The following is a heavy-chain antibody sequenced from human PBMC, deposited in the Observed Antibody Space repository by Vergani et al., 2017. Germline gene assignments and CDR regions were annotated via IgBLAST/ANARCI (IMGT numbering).Heavy chain of an antibody. J-gene: IGHJ6*02. Sequence: EVQLVESGGGLVKPGGSLRLSCAASGFTFSDYSMSWVRQAPGKGLEWVAFIGSSGPYINYADSVKGRFIISRDNTNNSLFLQLRSLRAEDAAVYYCADDCTSDGYPNNYGMDVWGQGATVTVSS. CDR1: GFTFSDYS. CDR2: IGSSGPYI. V-gene: IGHV3-21*06. D-gene: IGHD2-8*02. CDR3: ADDCTSDGYPNNYGMDV.